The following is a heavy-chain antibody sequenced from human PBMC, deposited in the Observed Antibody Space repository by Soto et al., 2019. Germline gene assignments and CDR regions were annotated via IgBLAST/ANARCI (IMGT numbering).Heavy chain of an antibody. D-gene: IGHD3-10*01. CDR1: GYTFTSYG. CDR2: ISAYNGNT. J-gene: IGHJ3*02. V-gene: IGHV1-18*01. CDR3: ARAVVLLWTMSAFDI. Sequence: ASVKVSCKASGYTFTSYGISWVRQAPGQGLEWMGWISAYNGNTNYAQKLQGRVTMTTDTSTSTAYMELRSLRSDDTAVYYCARAVVLLWTMSAFDILRQGPMVTVSS.